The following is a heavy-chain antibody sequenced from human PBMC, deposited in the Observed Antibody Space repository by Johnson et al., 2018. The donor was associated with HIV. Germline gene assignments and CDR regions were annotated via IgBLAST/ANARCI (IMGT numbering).Heavy chain of an antibody. J-gene: IGHJ3*02. CDR3: ARAPSRLRYFDWSEDAFDI. V-gene: IGHV3-74*02. Sequence: VQLVESGGGLVQPGGSLRLSCAASGFTFSSYWMHWVRQAPGKGLVWVSRINSDGSSTSYADSVKGRFTISRDNAKNTLYLQMNSLRAEDTAVYYCARAPSRLRYFDWSEDAFDIWGQGTTVIVSS. CDR1: GFTFSSYW. D-gene: IGHD3-9*01. CDR2: INSDGSST.